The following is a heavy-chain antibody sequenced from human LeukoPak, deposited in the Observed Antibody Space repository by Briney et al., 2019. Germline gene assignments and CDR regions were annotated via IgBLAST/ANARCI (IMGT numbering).Heavy chain of an antibody. V-gene: IGHV3-23*01. Sequence: HPGGSLRLSCAASGFILSTYAMSWVRQAPGKGLEWVSAISATGYTTYHADSVKGRFTISTDNSKSTVYLQMNSLRAEDTAVYYCARGGGHHHFDYWGQGTLVTVSS. CDR1: GFILSTYA. J-gene: IGHJ4*02. D-gene: IGHD1-14*01. CDR2: ISATGYTT. CDR3: ARGGGHHHFDY.